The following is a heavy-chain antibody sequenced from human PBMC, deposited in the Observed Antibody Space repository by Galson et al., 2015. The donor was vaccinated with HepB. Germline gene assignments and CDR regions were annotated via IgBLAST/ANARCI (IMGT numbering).Heavy chain of an antibody. Sequence: ETLSLTCAVYGGSFSGYYWSWIRQPPGKELEWIGEINHSGSTNYNPSLKSRVTISVDTSKNQFSLKLSSVTAADTAVYYCARGRQRADNSYATNARPWGQGTLVTVSS. CDR3: ARGRQRADNSYATNARP. D-gene: IGHD5-18*01. CDR2: INHSGST. CDR1: GGSFSGYY. V-gene: IGHV4-34*01. J-gene: IGHJ5*02.